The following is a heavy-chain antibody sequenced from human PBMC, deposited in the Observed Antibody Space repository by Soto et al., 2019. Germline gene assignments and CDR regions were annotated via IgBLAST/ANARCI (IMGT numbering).Heavy chain of an antibody. Sequence: GASVKVSCKASGYTFTSRYMHWVLQAPGQGLEWMGIINPSGGSTSYAQKFQGRVTMTRDTSTSTVYMELSSLRSEDTAVYYCARDPGRGIVDRHIVGPNYYGMDVWGQGTTVTVS. D-gene: IGHD2-21*01. CDR2: INPSGGST. J-gene: IGHJ6*02. V-gene: IGHV1-46*01. CDR1: GYTFTSRY. CDR3: ARDPGRGIVDRHIVGPNYYGMDV.